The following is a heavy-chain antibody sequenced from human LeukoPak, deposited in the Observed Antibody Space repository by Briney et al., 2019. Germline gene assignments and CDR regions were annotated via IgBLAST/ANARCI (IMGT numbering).Heavy chain of an antibody. CDR2: ISDSGST. CDR1: GDSISTYY. J-gene: IGHJ6*03. V-gene: IGHV4-59*01. D-gene: IGHD3-10*01. Sequence: NPSETLSLTCTVSGDSISTYYWSWIRQPPGKGLEWIGYISDSGSTNYNPSLKSRVTISVDTSKRQFSLKLSSVTAADTAVYYCARYGSGRAYYYYMDVWGKGTTVTVSS. CDR3: ARYGSGRAYYYYMDV.